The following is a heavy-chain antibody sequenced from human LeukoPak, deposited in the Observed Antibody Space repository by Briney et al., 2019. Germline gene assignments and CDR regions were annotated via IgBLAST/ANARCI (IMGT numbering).Heavy chain of an antibody. Sequence: ASVTVSRKASGYTLTGNYMHWLRQAPGQGLEWMGWINPNSSGTLYAQKFEGRVTMNRDKSISTAYMELRRLRSDDTAVYYCSRQGTGDELDYWGQGTLVIVAS. CDR3: SRQGTGDELDY. CDR2: INPNSSGT. CDR1: GYTLTGNY. J-gene: IGHJ4*02. D-gene: IGHD3/OR15-3a*01. V-gene: IGHV1-2*02.